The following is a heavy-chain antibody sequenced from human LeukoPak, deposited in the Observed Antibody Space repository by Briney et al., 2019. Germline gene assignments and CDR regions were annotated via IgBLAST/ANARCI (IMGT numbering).Heavy chain of an antibody. CDR1: GGSVSSGSYY. Sequence: SETLSLTCTVSGGSVSSGSYYWSWIRQPPGKGLEWIGYIYYSGSTNYNPSLKSRVTISVDTSKNQFSLKLSSVTAADTAVYYCARVGSYYDAFDIWGQGTMVTVSS. CDR3: ARVGSYYDAFDI. CDR2: IYYSGST. D-gene: IGHD2-8*01. V-gene: IGHV4-61*01. J-gene: IGHJ3*02.